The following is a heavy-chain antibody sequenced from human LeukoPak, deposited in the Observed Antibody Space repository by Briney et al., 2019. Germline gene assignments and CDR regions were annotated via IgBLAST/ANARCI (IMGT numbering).Heavy chain of an antibody. V-gene: IGHV1-69*13. CDR3: AKDRPYSSSWYSHYYYYYMDV. J-gene: IGHJ6*03. CDR2: IIPIFGTA. CDR1: GGTFSSYA. Sequence: SVTVSCKASGGTFSSYAISWVRQAPGQGLEWMGGIIPIFGTANYAQKFQGRVTITADESTSTAYMELSSLRSEDTAVYYCAKDRPYSSSWYSHYYYYYMDVWGKGTTVTISS. D-gene: IGHD6-13*01.